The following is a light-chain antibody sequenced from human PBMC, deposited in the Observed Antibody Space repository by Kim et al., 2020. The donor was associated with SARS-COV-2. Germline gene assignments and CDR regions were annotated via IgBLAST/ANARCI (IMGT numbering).Light chain of an antibody. CDR1: QSVLYTSNNLNY. Sequence: DIVMTQSPDSLAVSLGERATINCKSSQSVLYTSNNLNYLAWYQQKPGQPPKLLIYWASTRESGVPDRFSGSGSGTDFTLTISSLQAEDVAVYYCQQYYTIPPWAFGQGTKVDIK. J-gene: IGKJ1*01. CDR3: QQYYTIPPWA. CDR2: WAS. V-gene: IGKV4-1*01.